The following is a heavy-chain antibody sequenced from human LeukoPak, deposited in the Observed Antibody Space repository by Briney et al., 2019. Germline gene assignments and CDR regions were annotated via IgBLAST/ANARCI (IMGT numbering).Heavy chain of an antibody. V-gene: IGHV4-59*01. CDR2: IYYSGST. CDR1: GGSISSYY. CDR3: AGTVGALDAFDI. J-gene: IGHJ3*02. Sequence: SETLSLTCTVSGGSISSYYWSWIRQPPGKGLGWIGYIYYSGSTNYNPSLTSRVTISVDTSKNQFSLKLSSVTAADTAVYYCAGTVGALDAFDIWGQGTMVAVSS. D-gene: IGHD1-26*01.